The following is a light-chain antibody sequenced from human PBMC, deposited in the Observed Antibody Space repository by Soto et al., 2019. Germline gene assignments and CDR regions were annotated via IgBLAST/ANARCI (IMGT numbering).Light chain of an antibody. V-gene: IGKV1-5*01. CDR1: QTISSW. J-gene: IGKJ1*01. CDR2: DAS. Sequence: DIQMTQSPSTLSVSVGDRVTITCRASQTISSWLAWYQQRPGQAPKLLIYDASTLTSGVPSRFSGSGSGTEFTLTISRLQPEDFATYYCQQYHVFWTFGQGTKVDIK. CDR3: QQYHVFWT.